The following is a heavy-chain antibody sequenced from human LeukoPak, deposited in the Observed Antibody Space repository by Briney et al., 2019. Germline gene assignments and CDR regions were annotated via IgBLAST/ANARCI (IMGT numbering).Heavy chain of an antibody. D-gene: IGHD2-15*01. CDR3: GGFGYEAGVDL. CDR2: IKPDGSET. CDR1: GFMFSTYW. J-gene: IGHJ4*02. V-gene: IGHV3-7*01. Sequence: GGSLRLSCAASGFMFSTYWMTWVRQAPGKGLEWVANIKPDGSETYYVDSVKGRFTISRGKTKNLLYLQMNSLRGEDAAVYHCGGFGYEAGVDLWGQGTLVSVSS.